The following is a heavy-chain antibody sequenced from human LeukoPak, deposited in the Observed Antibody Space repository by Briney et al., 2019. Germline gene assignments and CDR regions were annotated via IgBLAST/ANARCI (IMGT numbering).Heavy chain of an antibody. D-gene: IGHD3-10*01. CDR1: GGSISSYY. CDR2: IYYSGST. Sequence: SETLSLTCTVSGGSISSYYWSWIRQPPGKGLEWIGDIYYSGSTNYNPSLKSRVTISVDTPKNQFSLKLSSVTAADTAVYYCARVNYGSGSYGDFDYWGPGTLVTVSS. V-gene: IGHV4-59*01. J-gene: IGHJ4*02. CDR3: ARVNYGSGSYGDFDY.